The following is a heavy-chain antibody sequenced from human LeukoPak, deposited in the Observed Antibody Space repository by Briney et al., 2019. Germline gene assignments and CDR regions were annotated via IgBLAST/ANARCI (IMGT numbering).Heavy chain of an antibody. CDR3: ARGAIAVAGTEWFDP. Sequence: SETLSLTCTVSGVSISSGDYYWSWIRQPPGKGLEWIGYIYYSGSTYYNPSLESRVTISVDTSKNQFSLKLSSVTAADTAVYYCARGAIAVAGTEWFDPWGQGTLVTVSS. V-gene: IGHV4-30-4*01. J-gene: IGHJ5*02. D-gene: IGHD6-19*01. CDR1: GVSISSGDYY. CDR2: IYYSGST.